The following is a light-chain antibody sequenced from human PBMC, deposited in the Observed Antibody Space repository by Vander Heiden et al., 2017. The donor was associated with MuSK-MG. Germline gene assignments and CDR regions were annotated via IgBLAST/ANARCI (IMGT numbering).Light chain of an antibody. CDR2: AAS. CDR3: QQFNSYPFT. CDR1: QGISSY. Sequence: GDRVTITCRASQGISSYLAWYQQRPGQAPKLLIYAASTLQSGVPSRFSGSGSGTEFTLTISSLQPEDFATYYCQQFNSYPFTFGPGTKVDIK. J-gene: IGKJ3*01. V-gene: IGKV1-9*01.